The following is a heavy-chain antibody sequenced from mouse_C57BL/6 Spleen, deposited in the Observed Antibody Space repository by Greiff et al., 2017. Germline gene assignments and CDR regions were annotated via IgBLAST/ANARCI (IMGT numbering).Heavy chain of an antibody. J-gene: IGHJ4*01. CDR1: GYTFTSYW. CDR2: IDPNSGGT. V-gene: IGHV1-72*01. D-gene: IGHD1-1*01. Sequence: VQLQQPGAELVKPGASVKLSCKASGYTFTSYWMHWVKQRPGRGLEWIGRIDPNSGGTKYNEKFKSKATLTVDKPSSTAYMRLSSLTAEDSAVYYCALITAVSYAMDYWGQGTSVTVSS. CDR3: ALITAVSYAMDY.